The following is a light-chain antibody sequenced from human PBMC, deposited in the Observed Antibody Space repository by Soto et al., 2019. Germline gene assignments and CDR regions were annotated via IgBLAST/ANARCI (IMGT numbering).Light chain of an antibody. CDR1: SSNIGSNT. CDR3: ASWDDSRKGVV. J-gene: IGLJ2*01. CDR2: SND. Sequence: QSVLTQPPSASGTPGQRVTISCSGSSSNIGSNTVTWYQHLPGTAPKLLIYSNDQRPSGVPDRFSGSKSGTSASLAISAPQSEDEADYYCASWDDSRKGVVFGGGTKLTVL. V-gene: IGLV1-44*01.